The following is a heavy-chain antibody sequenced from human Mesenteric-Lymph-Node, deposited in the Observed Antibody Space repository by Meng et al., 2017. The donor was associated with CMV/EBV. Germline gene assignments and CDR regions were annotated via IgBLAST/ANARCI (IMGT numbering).Heavy chain of an antibody. CDR2: IYSGGSNT. J-gene: IGHJ4*02. Sequence: GESLKISCAVSGSSASTYSMSWVRQAPGKGLEWVSVIYSGGSNTYYVDSVKGRFTISRDSSKNTLYLQMNSLRAEDTAVYYCAKLKSGYCSGGFCYFESWGQGALVTVSS. CDR1: GSSASTYS. CDR3: AKLKSGYCSGGFCYFES. V-gene: IGHV3-23*03. D-gene: IGHD2-15*01.